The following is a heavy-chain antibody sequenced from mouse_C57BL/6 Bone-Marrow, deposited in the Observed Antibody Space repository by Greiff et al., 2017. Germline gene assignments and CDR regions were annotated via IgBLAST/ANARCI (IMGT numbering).Heavy chain of an antibody. D-gene: IGHD2-3*01. Sequence: EVKVVESGAELVRPGASVKLSCTASGFNIKDDYIHWVKQRPEQGLEWIGWIDPEIGDTEYASKFPGKATITSDTSSNTAYLQLSSLTSEDTAVYYCSSFDGNYFDFWGQGTPLTVAS. CDR1: GFNIKDDY. CDR2: IDPEIGDT. CDR3: SSFDGNYFDF. V-gene: IGHV14-4*01. J-gene: IGHJ2*01.